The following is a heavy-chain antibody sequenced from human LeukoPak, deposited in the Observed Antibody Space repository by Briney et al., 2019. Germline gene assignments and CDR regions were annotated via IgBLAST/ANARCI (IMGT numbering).Heavy chain of an antibody. CDR1: GGSISSSSYY. J-gene: IGHJ5*02. V-gene: IGHV4-39*07. Sequence: PSETLSLTCTVSGGSISSSSYYWGWIRQPPGKGLEWIGSIYYSGSTYYNPSLKSRVTISVDTSKNQFSLKLSSVTAADTAVYYCARGREYYYDSSGPLFPWGQGTLVTVSS. CDR2: IYYSGST. D-gene: IGHD3-22*01. CDR3: ARGREYYYDSSGPLFP.